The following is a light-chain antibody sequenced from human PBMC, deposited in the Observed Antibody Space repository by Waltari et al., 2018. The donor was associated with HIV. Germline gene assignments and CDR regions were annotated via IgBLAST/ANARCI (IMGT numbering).Light chain of an antibody. CDR3: SSHAGSKVV. V-gene: IGLV2-8*01. Sequence: QSALTQPPSASGSPGQSVTLSCTGTSSDVGGYNYVSWHQHHPGKAPKLMLYDVIRRPSGFPDRFSGSKSGNTASLTVSGLQPEDEADYYCSSHAGSKVVFGGGTRLTVL. CDR1: SSDVGGYNY. J-gene: IGLJ2*01. CDR2: DVI.